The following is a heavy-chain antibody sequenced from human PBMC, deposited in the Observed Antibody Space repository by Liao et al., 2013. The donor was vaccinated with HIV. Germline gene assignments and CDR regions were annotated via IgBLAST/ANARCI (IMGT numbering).Heavy chain of an antibody. CDR3: ARARWLQSEVDY. J-gene: IGHJ4*02. Sequence: LQLQESGPGLVRPSETLSLTCTVSGDSVSSHYWSWIRHVPGKGLEWIGNIYDSGSTNYSPSLKSRVTMSLDTSNNEFSLKLSSVTAADTAVYYCARARWLQSEVDYWGQGTLVTVSS. CDR2: IYDSGST. V-gene: IGHV4-59*02. CDR1: GDSVSSHY. D-gene: IGHD5-24*01.